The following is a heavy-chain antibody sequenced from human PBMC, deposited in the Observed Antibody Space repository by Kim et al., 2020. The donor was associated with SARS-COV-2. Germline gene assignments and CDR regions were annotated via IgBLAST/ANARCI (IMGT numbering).Heavy chain of an antibody. CDR2: IYYSGSA. V-gene: IGHV4-39*01. J-gene: IGHJ2*01. CDR1: GGSISSSSYY. D-gene: IGHD2-21*01. CDR3: ARLDYYDDCYVDL. Sequence: SETLSLNCSVSGGSISSSSYYWGWIRQPPGKGLEWIGAIYYSGSAYYNPSLKSRVAISIDTSKNQFSLKLSSVTAADTAVYYCARLDYYDDCYVDLWGRGTLVTVSS.